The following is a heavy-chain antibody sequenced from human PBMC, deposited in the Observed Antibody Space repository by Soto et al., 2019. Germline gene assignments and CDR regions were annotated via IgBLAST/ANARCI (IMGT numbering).Heavy chain of an antibody. Sequence: QVKVVRSGVEVRRPGSSVKVSGKASGDTFNNLVISWVRQAPGQGLEWMGGIIPPFGKTDFAQRFQCSISITTDESTNTAYMELSRLRSEGTATYYCAAELGFGNLAVVWGQGTTVLVSS. D-gene: IGHD1-26*01. V-gene: IGHV1-69*01. CDR1: GDTFNNLV. CDR2: IIPPFGKT. CDR3: AAELGFGNLAVV. J-gene: IGHJ6*02.